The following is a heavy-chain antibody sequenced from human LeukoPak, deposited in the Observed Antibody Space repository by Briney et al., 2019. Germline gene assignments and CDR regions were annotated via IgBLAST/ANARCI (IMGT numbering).Heavy chain of an antibody. CDR2: ISGSGGST. D-gene: IGHD3-3*01. CDR1: GFTFSSCA. Sequence: PGGSLRLSCAASGFTFSSCAMSWVRQAPGKGLEWVSAISGSGGSTYYADSMKGRFTISRDNSKNTLYLQMNSLRAEDTGVYYCAARYYDFWSGYYTDGYYYYMDVWGKGTTVTVSS. J-gene: IGHJ6*03. CDR3: AARYYDFWSGYYTDGYYYYMDV. V-gene: IGHV3-23*01.